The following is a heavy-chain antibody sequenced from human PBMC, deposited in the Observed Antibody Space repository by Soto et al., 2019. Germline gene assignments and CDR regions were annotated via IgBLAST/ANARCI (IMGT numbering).Heavy chain of an antibody. CDR1: GFTVSSNY. Sequence: GGSLRLSCAASGFTVSSNYMSWIRQAPGKGLEWVSVIYSGGSTYYADSVKGRFTISRHNSKNTLYLQMNSLRAEDTAVYYCARTIAHDSSGYYPLYYFDYWGQGTLVTVSS. J-gene: IGHJ4*02. V-gene: IGHV3-53*04. CDR2: IYSGGST. D-gene: IGHD3-22*01. CDR3: ARTIAHDSSGYYPLYYFDY.